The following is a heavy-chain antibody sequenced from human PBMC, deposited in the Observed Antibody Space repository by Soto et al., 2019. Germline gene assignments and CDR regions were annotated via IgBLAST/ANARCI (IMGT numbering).Heavy chain of an antibody. V-gene: IGHV3-21*01. CDR3: ARADYDFWSGYYYDAFDI. D-gene: IGHD3-3*01. J-gene: IGHJ3*02. CDR2: ISSSSSYI. Sequence: GGSLRLSCAASGFTFSSYSTNWVRQAPGKGLEWVSSISSSSSYIYYADSVKGRFTISRDNAKNSLYLQMNSLRAEDTAVYYCARADYDFWSGYYYDAFDIWGQGTMVTVSS. CDR1: GFTFSSYS.